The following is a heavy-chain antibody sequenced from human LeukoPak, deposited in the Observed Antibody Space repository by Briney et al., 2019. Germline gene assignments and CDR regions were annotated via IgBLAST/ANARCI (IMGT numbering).Heavy chain of an antibody. CDR1: GGSISSGGYY. V-gene: IGHV4-30-2*01. J-gene: IGHJ4*02. CDR2: IYHSGST. D-gene: IGHD3-3*01. CDR3: ARSTYYDFWSGYFFDY. Sequence: SQTLSLTCTVSGGSISSGGYYWSWIRQPPGKGLEWIGYIYHSGSTYYNPSLKSRVTMSVDTSKNQFSLKLSSVTAADTAVYYCARSTYYDFWSGYFFDYWGQGTLVTVSS.